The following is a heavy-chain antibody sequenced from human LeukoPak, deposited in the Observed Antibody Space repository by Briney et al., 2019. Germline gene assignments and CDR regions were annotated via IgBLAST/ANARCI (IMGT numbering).Heavy chain of an antibody. Sequence: ASVKVSCKVSGYTLSDLSIHWVRQAPGKGLEYVGGSDPEDGETFHAQNFQGRITMTEDTSIDTAYMELSSLRSEDTAVYYCVTDRARLFWYFDVWGRGTLVTVSS. CDR1: GYTLSDLS. D-gene: IGHD6-6*01. CDR3: VTDRARLFWYFDV. CDR2: SDPEDGET. V-gene: IGHV1-24*01. J-gene: IGHJ2*01.